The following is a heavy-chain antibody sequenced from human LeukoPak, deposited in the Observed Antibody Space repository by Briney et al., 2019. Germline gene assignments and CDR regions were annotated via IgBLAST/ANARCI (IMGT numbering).Heavy chain of an antibody. D-gene: IGHD3-3*01. CDR3: ARQYYDFWSGYYGYYYYMDV. CDR1: GFTFSSHW. J-gene: IGHJ6*03. V-gene: IGHV3-74*01. Sequence: PGGSLRLSCAASGFTFSSHWMHWVRQAPGKGLVWVSRINSDGSSTSYADSVKGRFTISRDNAKNTLYLQMNSLRAEDTAVYYCARQYYDFWSGYYGYYYYMDVWGKGTTVTVSS. CDR2: INSDGSST.